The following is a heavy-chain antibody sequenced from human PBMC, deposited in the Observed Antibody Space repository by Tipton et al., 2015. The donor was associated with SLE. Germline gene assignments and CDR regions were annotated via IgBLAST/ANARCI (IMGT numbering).Heavy chain of an antibody. J-gene: IGHJ3*02. V-gene: IGHV4-39*07. Sequence: LRLSCTVSGGSISSSSYYWGWIRQPPGKGLEWIGSIYYSGSTYYNPSLKSRVTISVDTSKNRFSLKLSSVTAADTAVYYCVVAATPDAFDIWGQGTMVTVSS. CDR2: IYYSGST. CDR1: GGSISSSSYY. D-gene: IGHD2-15*01. CDR3: VVAATPDAFDI.